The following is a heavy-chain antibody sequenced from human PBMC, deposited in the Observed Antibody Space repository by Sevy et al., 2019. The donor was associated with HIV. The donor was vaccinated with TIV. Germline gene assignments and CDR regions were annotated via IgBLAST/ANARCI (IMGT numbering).Heavy chain of an antibody. J-gene: IGHJ3*02. CDR3: AREDWNDLAEAFDI. CDR2: ISYDGSNK. V-gene: IGHV3-30-3*01. Sequence: GGSLRLSCAASGFTFSSYAMHWVRQAPGKGLEWVAVISYDGSNKYYADSVKGRFTISRDNSKNTLYLQMNSLRAEDTAVYYCAREDWNDLAEAFDIWGQGTMVTVSS. D-gene: IGHD1-1*01. CDR1: GFTFSSYA.